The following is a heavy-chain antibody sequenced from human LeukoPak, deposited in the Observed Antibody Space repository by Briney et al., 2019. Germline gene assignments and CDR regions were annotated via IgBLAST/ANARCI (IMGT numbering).Heavy chain of an antibody. CDR3: ARLNFRGGEALHFDS. CDR2: IHSDGTT. V-gene: IGHV4-4*09. J-gene: IGHJ4*02. Sequence: KPSETLSLTCSVSGGSLTNYYWGWTRDPQGRGLKFMGYIHSDGTTNYDSSLQSRVAISLDTSKIQFSLRLYSVTAADTALYFCARLNFRGGEALHFDSWGQGTLVTVSS. CDR1: GGSLTNYY. D-gene: IGHD3-16*01.